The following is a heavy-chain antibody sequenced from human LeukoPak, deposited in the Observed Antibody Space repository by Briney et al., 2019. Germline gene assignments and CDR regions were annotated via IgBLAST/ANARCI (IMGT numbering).Heavy chain of an antibody. D-gene: IGHD3-10*01. Sequence: GGSLRLSCTASGFTFGDYAMSWFRQAPGKGLEWVGFIRSKAYGGTTEYAASVKGRFPISRDDSKSIAYLQMNSLKTEDTAVYYCTRVLLWFGEFDAFDIWGQGTMVTVSS. V-gene: IGHV3-49*03. CDR1: GFTFGDYA. CDR2: IRSKAYGGTT. J-gene: IGHJ3*02. CDR3: TRVLLWFGEFDAFDI.